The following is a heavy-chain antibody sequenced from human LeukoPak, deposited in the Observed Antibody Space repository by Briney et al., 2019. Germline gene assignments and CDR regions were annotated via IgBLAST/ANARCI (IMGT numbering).Heavy chain of an antibody. CDR2: LSGRGDDP. Sequence: GGSLRLSCAASGFTSSNFAMSWVRQAPGKGLEWVSTLSGRGDDPYYADSVKGRFTVSRDNSKNTLYLQMNSLRAEDTAVYYCARAVIPTTSRHFDYWGQGTLVTVSS. CDR3: ARAVIPTTSRHFDY. V-gene: IGHV3-23*01. J-gene: IGHJ4*02. CDR1: GFTSSNFA. D-gene: IGHD1-7*01.